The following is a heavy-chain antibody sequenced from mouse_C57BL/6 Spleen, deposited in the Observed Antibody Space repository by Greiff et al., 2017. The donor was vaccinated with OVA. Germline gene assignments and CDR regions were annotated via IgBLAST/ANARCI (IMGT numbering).Heavy chain of an antibody. V-gene: IGHV1-52*01. Sequence: VQLQQPGAELVRPGSSVKLSCKASDYTFTSYWMHWVKQRPIQGLEWIGNIDPSDSETHYNQKFKDKDTLTVDKSSSTAYMQLSSLTSEDSAVYYCARGGTGYYFDYWGQGTTLTVSS. CDR2: IDPSDSET. D-gene: IGHD4-1*01. CDR3: ARGGTGYYFDY. J-gene: IGHJ2*01. CDR1: DYTFTSYW.